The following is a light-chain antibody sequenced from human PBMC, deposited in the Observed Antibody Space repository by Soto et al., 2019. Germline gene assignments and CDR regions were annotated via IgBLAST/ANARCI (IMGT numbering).Light chain of an antibody. Sequence: QSALTQPASVSGSPGQSITISCTGTSSDVGGYNYVSWYQQHPGKAPKLMIYDVSNRPSGVSNRFSGSKSGNTASLTISGLQAEDEAYYYCSSYTSSSTVVVGGGTKVTVL. CDR1: SSDVGGYNY. V-gene: IGLV2-14*01. J-gene: IGLJ2*01. CDR3: SSYTSSSTVV. CDR2: DVS.